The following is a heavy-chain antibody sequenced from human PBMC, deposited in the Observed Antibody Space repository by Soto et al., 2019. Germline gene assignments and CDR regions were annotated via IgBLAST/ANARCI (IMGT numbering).Heavy chain of an antibody. CDR3: ARDATPYYDSSGYYLY. Sequence: GGSLRLSCAASGFTFSSYAMHWVRQAPGKGLEWVAVISYDGSNKYYADSVKGRFTISRDNSKNTLYLQMNSLRAEDTAVYYCARDATPYYDSSGYYLYWGQGTLVTVSS. CDR2: ISYDGSNK. V-gene: IGHV3-30-3*01. D-gene: IGHD3-22*01. J-gene: IGHJ4*02. CDR1: GFTFSSYA.